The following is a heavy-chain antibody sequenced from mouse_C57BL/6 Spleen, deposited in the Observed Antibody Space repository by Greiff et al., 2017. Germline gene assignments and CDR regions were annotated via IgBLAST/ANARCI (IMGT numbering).Heavy chain of an antibody. V-gene: IGHV1-64*01. CDR1: GYTFTSYW. D-gene: IGHD1-1*01. CDR2: IHPNSGST. CDR3: ASLYYYGSSPPYYFDY. Sequence: QVHVKQSGAELVKPGASVKLSCKASGYTFTSYWMHWVKQRPGQGLEWIGMIHPNSGSTNYNEKFKSKATLTVDKSSSTAYMQLSSLTSEDSAVYYCASLYYYGSSPPYYFDYWGQGTTLTVSS. J-gene: IGHJ2*01.